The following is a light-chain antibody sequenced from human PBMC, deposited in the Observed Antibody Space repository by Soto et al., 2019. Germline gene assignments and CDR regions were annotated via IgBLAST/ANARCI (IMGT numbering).Light chain of an antibody. Sequence: ELVLTQSPGTLSLSPWESAALSCRASQPVSSNFLAWYQQKPGQAPRLLIYGVSSRASGIPDRFFGSGSGTDFTLTINRLEPEDFAVYYCQQYANSPITFGQGTRLEIK. V-gene: IGKV3-20*01. CDR2: GVS. J-gene: IGKJ5*01. CDR1: QPVSSNF. CDR3: QQYANSPIT.